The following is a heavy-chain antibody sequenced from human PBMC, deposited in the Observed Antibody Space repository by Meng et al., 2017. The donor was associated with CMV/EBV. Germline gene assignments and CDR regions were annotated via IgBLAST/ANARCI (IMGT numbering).Heavy chain of an antibody. D-gene: IGHD3-22*01. Sequence: GGSLRLSCAASGFTFDDYAMHWVRQAPGKGLEWVSVIYSGGSTYYADSVKGRFTISRDNSKNTLYLQMNSLRAEDTAVYYCATTASSGYYYYFNYWGQGTQVTVSS. CDR1: GFTFDDYA. V-gene: IGHV3-53*01. J-gene: IGHJ4*02. CDR3: ATTASSGYYYYFNY. CDR2: IYSGGST.